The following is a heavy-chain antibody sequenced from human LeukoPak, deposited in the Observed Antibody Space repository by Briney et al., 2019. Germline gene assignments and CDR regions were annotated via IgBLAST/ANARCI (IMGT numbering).Heavy chain of an antibody. J-gene: IGHJ4*02. D-gene: IGHD5-12*01. Sequence: PSETLSLTCAVSGYSISSGYYWGWIRQPPGKGLEWIGSVYHSGSTFYNPSLKSRVTISVDTSKNQFPLKLSSVTAADTAVYYCAREAYSGYEIDYWGQGTLVTVSS. CDR3: AREAYSGYEIDY. V-gene: IGHV4-38-2*02. CDR1: GYSISSGYY. CDR2: VYHSGST.